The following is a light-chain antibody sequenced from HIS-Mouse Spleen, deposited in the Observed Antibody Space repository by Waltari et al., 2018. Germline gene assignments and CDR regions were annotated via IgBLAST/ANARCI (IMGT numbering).Light chain of an antibody. J-gene: IGLJ1*01. CDR1: SSDVGGYNY. V-gene: IGLV2-8*01. Sequence: QSALTQPPSASGSPGQSVTISCTGTSSDVGGYNYVSWYQQHPGKAPKLMIYGVSKRPSGVPDRFSGSKSGNTASLTGSGLQAEDEADYYCSSYAGSNNLGVFGTGTKVTVL. CDR2: GVS. CDR3: SSYAGSNNLGV.